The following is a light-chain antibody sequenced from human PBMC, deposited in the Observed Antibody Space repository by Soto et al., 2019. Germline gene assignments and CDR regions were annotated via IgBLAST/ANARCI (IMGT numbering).Light chain of an antibody. CDR3: QQYNNWPPLT. CDR2: GAS. Sequence: ELVMTQSPATLSVSPGERATLSCRASQSVNSNLAWYQQKPGQAPRLLIYGASTRATGIPARFSGSGSGTEFTLTISSLQSEDFAVYYCQQYNNWPPLTFGGGTKVEIK. J-gene: IGKJ4*01. CDR1: QSVNSN. V-gene: IGKV3-15*01.